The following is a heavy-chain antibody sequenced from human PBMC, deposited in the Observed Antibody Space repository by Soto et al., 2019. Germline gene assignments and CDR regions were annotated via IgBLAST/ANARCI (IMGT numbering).Heavy chain of an antibody. CDR2: INVYNGNI. Sequence: QVQLVQSEPEVKKPGASVKISCKTFGYTFYTYGISWVRQAPGQGLEWMGWINVYNGNINYAQNVQGRVTLTTDTSTNTAYMELRSLRSDDTAVYFCARGGYYGSGSYYIYFAFWGQGTLVTVSS. CDR3: ARGGYYGSGSYYIYFAF. CDR1: GYTFYTYG. D-gene: IGHD3-10*01. J-gene: IGHJ4*02. V-gene: IGHV1-18*01.